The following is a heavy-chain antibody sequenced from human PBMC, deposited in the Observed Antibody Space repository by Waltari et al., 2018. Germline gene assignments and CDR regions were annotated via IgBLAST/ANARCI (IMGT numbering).Heavy chain of an antibody. Sequence: EVQLVESGGGLVQPGGSVRLSCAASGFTFRLFWLSWVRQAPGKGLEWVANIHQHGSEKYYVDSVKGRFTISRDNAKNSLYLEMNSLRAEDTAVYYCARLGENTGYYAFKIWGQGTMVTVSS. V-gene: IGHV3-7*01. CDR2: IHQHGSEK. CDR1: GFTFRLFW. CDR3: ARLGENTGYYAFKI. D-gene: IGHD3-9*01. J-gene: IGHJ3*02.